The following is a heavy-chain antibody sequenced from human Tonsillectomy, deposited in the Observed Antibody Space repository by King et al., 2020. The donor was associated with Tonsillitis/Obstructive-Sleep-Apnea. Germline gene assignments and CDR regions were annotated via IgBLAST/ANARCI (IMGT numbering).Heavy chain of an antibody. V-gene: IGHV1-18*01. D-gene: IGHD1-26*01. Sequence: VQLVQSGAEVKKPRASVKVSCKASGYIFTNFGINWVRQAPGQGLEWMGWVSPYTDNTNYTQKLQGRVTMTTDTSTSTAFMELRSLRSDDTAVYYCARDGGSYWASNFYYYYYMDVWGRGTTVTVSS. CDR2: VSPYTDNT. CDR3: ARDGGSYWASNFYYYYYMDV. J-gene: IGHJ6*03. CDR1: GYIFTNFG.